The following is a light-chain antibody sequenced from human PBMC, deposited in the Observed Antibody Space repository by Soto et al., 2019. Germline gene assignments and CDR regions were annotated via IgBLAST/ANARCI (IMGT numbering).Light chain of an antibody. Sequence: DIQMTQSPSSLSSSLGDRVTITCRASQSISRYLNWYQQKPGKAPKLLIYAASSLQSGVPSRFSGSGSGTDFTLTISSLKNEDFATYYCQQRYSTTRTFGQGTKVDIK. V-gene: IGKV1-39*01. CDR1: QSISRY. J-gene: IGKJ1*01. CDR3: QQRYSTTRT. CDR2: AAS.